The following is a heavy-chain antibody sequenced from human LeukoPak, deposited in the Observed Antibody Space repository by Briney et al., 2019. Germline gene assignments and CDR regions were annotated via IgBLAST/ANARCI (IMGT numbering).Heavy chain of an antibody. D-gene: IGHD1-26*01. CDR1: GFTFSSYS. Sequence: GGSLRLSCAASGFTFSSYSMNWVRQAPGKGLEWVSSISSSSSYIYYADPVKGRFTISRDNAKNSLYLQMNSLRAEDTAVYYCARDRGSYFDYWGQGTLVTVSS. V-gene: IGHV3-21*01. CDR3: ARDRGSYFDY. CDR2: ISSSSSYI. J-gene: IGHJ4*02.